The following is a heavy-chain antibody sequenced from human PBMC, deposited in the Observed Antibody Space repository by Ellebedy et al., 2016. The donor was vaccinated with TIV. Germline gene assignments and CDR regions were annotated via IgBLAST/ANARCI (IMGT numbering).Heavy chain of an antibody. D-gene: IGHD2-8*02. CDR3: AAVQYWEAVFDM. V-gene: IGHV3-23*01. Sequence: GESLKISCAASGFTFSSYAMSWVRQAPGKGLEWVSTISGSADSIYYADSVKGRFTISRDSSGNTLYLQMNSLRAEDTAVYYCAAVQYWEAVFDMWGQGTMVTVSS. J-gene: IGHJ3*02. CDR2: ISGSADSI. CDR1: GFTFSSYA.